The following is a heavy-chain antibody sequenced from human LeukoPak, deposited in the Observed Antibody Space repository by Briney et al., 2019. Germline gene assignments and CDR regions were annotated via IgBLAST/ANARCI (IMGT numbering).Heavy chain of an antibody. J-gene: IGHJ4*02. D-gene: IGHD3-22*01. CDR2: IWYDGSNK. CDR1: GFPFSSYG. V-gene: IGHV3-33*06. CDR3: AKDFSYYDSSGSGPDY. Sequence: PGRSLRLSXAASGFPFSSYGMHWVRQAPGRGLEWVAIIWYDGSNKYYADSVKGRFTISRDNSKNTLYLQMNSLRAEDTAVYYCAKDFSYYDSSGSGPDYWGQGTLVTVSS.